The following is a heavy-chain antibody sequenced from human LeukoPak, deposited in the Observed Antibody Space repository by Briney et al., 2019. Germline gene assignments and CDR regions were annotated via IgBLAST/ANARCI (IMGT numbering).Heavy chain of an antibody. CDR3: AREPYYYDSSGYYPDV. J-gene: IGHJ6*04. Sequence: SVKVSCKSSGYTFTGYYMHWVRQAPGQGLEWMGLINPNSGGTNYAQKFQGRVTMTRDTSISTAYMELSRLRSDDTAVYYCAREPYYYDSSGYYPDVWGKGTTVTVSS. CDR1: GYTFTGYY. CDR2: INPNSGGT. D-gene: IGHD3-22*01. V-gene: IGHV1-2*02.